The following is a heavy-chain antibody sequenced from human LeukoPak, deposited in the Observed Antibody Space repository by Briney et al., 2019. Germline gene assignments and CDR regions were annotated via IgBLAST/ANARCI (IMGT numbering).Heavy chain of an antibody. CDR1: GGSISSYY. CDR3: ARRHSSGYYYFDY. D-gene: IGHD3-22*01. Sequence: SETLSLTCTVSGGSISSYYWSWIRQPPGKGLEWIGYIYYSGSTNYNPSLKSRVTISVDTSENQFSLKLSSVTAADTAVYYCARRHSSGYYYFDYLGQGTLVTVSS. CDR2: IYYSGST. V-gene: IGHV4-59*08. J-gene: IGHJ4*02.